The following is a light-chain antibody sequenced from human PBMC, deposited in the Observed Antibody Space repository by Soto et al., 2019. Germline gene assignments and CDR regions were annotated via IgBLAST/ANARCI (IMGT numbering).Light chain of an antibody. CDR2: WAS. CDR1: QSVLYSSNNKNY. Sequence: DIVMTQSPDSLAVSLGERATINCKSSQSVLYSSNNKNYLAWYQQKPGQPPKLLIYWASTRESGVPDRLSGSGSRTDYTLTISRLQPEDVAVYYCQQYYNPPRTFGEGTKVEVK. V-gene: IGKV4-1*01. J-gene: IGKJ1*01. CDR3: QQYYNPPRT.